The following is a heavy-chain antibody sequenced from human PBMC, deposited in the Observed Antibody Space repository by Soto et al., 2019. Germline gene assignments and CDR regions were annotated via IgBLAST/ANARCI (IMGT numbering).Heavy chain of an antibody. CDR1: GFSLTNTGVT. CDR3: AHSHFEILTGPFDS. V-gene: IGHV2-5*01. J-gene: IGHJ5*01. CDR2: VYWHDDK. Sequence: KESGPSLVKPTQTLTLTCTFSGFSLTNTGVTVGWIRQPPGKALEWRALVYWHDDKRYNPSLRNRLTIAKDTSKNRVVLTLANVGPVDTATYSCAHSHFEILTGPFDSWGRGTLVTVSS. D-gene: IGHD3-9*01.